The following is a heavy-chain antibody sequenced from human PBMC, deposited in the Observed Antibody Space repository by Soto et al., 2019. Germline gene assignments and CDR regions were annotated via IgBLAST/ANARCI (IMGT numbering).Heavy chain of an antibody. CDR3: ATQKPYSSSSFFAFDI. V-gene: IGHV3-48*03. D-gene: IGHD6-6*01. CDR2: ISSSGSTI. CDR1: GFTFSSYE. Sequence: GGSLRLSCAASGFTFSSYEMNWVRQAPGKGLEWVSYISSSGSTIYYADSVKGRFTISRDNAKNSLYLQMNSLRAEDTAVYYCATQKPYSSSSFFAFDIWGQGTMVTVSS. J-gene: IGHJ3*02.